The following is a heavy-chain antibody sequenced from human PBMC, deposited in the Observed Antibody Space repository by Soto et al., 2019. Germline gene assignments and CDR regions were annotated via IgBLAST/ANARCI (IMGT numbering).Heavy chain of an antibody. Sequence: EVQLLESGGGLVQPGGSLRLSCAASGFTFSSYAMSWVRQAAGKGLEWVSAISGSGGSTYYADSVKGRFTISRDNSKNTLYLQMNSLRAEDTAVYYCAKEPTPRTSDTDPDFDYWGQGTLVTVSS. CDR1: GFTFSSYA. D-gene: IGHD5-18*01. J-gene: IGHJ4*02. CDR2: ISGSGGST. CDR3: AKEPTPRTSDTDPDFDY. V-gene: IGHV3-23*01.